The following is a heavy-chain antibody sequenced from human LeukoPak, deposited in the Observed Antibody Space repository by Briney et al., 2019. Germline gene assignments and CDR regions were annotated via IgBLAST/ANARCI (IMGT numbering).Heavy chain of an antibody. V-gene: IGHV3-11*01. D-gene: IGHD2-2*01. Sequence: GGSLRLSCAASGFTFSDYYMSWIRQAPGKGLEWVSYISSSGSTIYYADSVKGRFTISRDNAKNSLYLQMNSLRAEDTAVYYCAKAPGGQIVVVPAATLIDYWGQGTLVTVSS. CDR3: AKAPGGQIVVVPAATLIDY. J-gene: IGHJ4*02. CDR2: ISSSGSTI. CDR1: GFTFSDYY.